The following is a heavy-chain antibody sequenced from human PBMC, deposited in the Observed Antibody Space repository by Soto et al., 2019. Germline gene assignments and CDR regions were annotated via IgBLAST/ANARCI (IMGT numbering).Heavy chain of an antibody. CDR3: ARQGIAVATNYYYGMDV. CDR2: IYPGDSDT. J-gene: IGHJ6*02. CDR1: GYSFTSYW. V-gene: IGHV5-51*01. Sequence: PGESLKISCKGSGYSFTSYWIGWVRQMPGKGLEWMGIIYPGDSDTRYSPSFQGQVTISADKSISTAYLQWSSLKASDTAMYYCARQGIAVATNYYYGMDVWGQGTTVTVSS. D-gene: IGHD6-19*01.